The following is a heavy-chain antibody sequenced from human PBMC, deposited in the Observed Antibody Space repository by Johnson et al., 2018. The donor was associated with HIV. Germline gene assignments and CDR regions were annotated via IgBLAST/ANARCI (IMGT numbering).Heavy chain of an antibody. V-gene: IGHV3-30*02. CDR2: IRYDGSNK. CDR1: GFTFSSYG. D-gene: IGHD3-22*01. CDR3: AREAYYYDSSGPGGAFDI. J-gene: IGHJ3*02. Sequence: QLVESGGGVVQPGGSLRLSCAASGFTFSSYGMHWVRQAPGKGLEWVAFIRYDGSNKYYADSVKGRFTISRDNSKNTLYLQMNSLRAEDTAVYYCAREAYYYDSSGPGGAFDIWGQGTMVTVSS.